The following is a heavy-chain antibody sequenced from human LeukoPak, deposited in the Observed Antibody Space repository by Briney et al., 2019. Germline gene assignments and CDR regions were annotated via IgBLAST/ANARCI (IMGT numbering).Heavy chain of an antibody. V-gene: IGHV4-30-4*01. Sequence: SETLSLTCTVSGGSISSGDYYWSWIRQPPGKGLEWIGHIYYSGSTYYNPSLKSRVTISVDTSKNQFSLKLSSVTAADTAVYYCARTGGRYYDFWSGYYPYYFDYWGQGTLVTVSS. CDR3: ARTGGRYYDFWSGYYPYYFDY. CDR1: GGSISSGDYY. D-gene: IGHD3-3*01. CDR2: IYYSGST. J-gene: IGHJ4*02.